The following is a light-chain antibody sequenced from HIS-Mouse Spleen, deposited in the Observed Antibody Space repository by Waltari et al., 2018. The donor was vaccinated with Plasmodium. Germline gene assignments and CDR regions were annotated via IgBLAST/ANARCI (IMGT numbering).Light chain of an antibody. CDR2: KDS. Sequence: SYELTQPPSVSVSPGQTARLPCSGDALPKPYAYWYQQKPGQAPVLVIYKDSERPSGIPERFSGSSSGTTVTLTISGVQAEDEADYYCQSADSSGTYRVFGGGTKLTVL. J-gene: IGLJ2*01. CDR3: QSADSSGTYRV. CDR1: ALPKPY. V-gene: IGLV3-25*03.